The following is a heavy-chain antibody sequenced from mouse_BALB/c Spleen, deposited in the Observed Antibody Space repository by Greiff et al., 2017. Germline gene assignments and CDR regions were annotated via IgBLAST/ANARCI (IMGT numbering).Heavy chain of an antibody. CDR1: GFTFSSFG. CDR3: ARCYYGSSYFDY. V-gene: IGHV5-17*02. D-gene: IGHD1-1*01. CDR2: ISSGSSTI. J-gene: IGHJ2*01. Sequence: EVKLMESGGGLVQPGGSRKLSCAASGFTFSSFGMHWVRQAPEKGLEWVAYISSGSSTIYYADTVKGRFTISRDNPKNTLFLQMTSLRSEDTAMYYCARCYYGSSYFDYWGQGTTLTVSS.